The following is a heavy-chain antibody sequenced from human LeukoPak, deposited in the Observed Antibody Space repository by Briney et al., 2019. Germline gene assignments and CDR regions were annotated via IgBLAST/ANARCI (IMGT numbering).Heavy chain of an antibody. J-gene: IGHJ4*02. D-gene: IGHD3-3*01. CDR2: IKQDGSEK. CDR1: GFTFSSYW. CDR3: AKVAKVFWLPDRHYYFDY. V-gene: IGHV3-7*01. Sequence: GGSLRLSCAASGFTFSSYWMSWVRQAPGKGLEWVANIKQDGSEKYYVDSVKGRFTIPRDNSKNTLYLQMNSLRAEDTAVYYCAKVAKVFWLPDRHYYFDYWGQGTLVTVSS.